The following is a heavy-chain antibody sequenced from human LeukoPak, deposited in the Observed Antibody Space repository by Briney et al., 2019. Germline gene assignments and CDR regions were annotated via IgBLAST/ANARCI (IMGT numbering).Heavy chain of an antibody. V-gene: IGHV1-18*01. J-gene: IGHJ6*03. CDR2: ISSYNANT. D-gene: IGHD2-2*01. Sequence: ASVKVSCKTSGYSFPTYGITWVRQAPGQGLEWMGWISSYNANTNYAQNFQGRVSMTTDTSTNTAYLELRGLRSNDTAVYFCASPAKGAYFYCYMDVWGKGTTVTVSS. CDR3: ASPAKGAYFYCYMDV. CDR1: GYSFPTYG.